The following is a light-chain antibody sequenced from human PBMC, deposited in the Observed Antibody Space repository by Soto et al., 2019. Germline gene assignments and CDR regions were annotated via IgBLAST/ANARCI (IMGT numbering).Light chain of an antibody. CDR1: SSNIGAGSD. CDR3: QSSDSSMIGYVV. J-gene: IGLJ2*01. CDR2: GNS. Sequence: QSVLTQPPSVSAAPGQRVTISCTGSSSNIGAGSDVHWYQQLPVTAPKLLIYGNSNRPSGVPDRFSGSKSGTSASLAITGLQAEDESDYDGQSSDSSMIGYVVVVGGTK. V-gene: IGLV1-40*01.